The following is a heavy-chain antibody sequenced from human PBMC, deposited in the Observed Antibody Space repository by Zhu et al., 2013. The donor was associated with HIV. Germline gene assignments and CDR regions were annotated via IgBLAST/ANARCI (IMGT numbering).Heavy chain of an antibody. CDR2: INSASGGT. J-gene: IGHJ4*02. Sequence: QVQLVQSGAEVKMPGASVKVSCKASGYTFSDYYIHWLRQAPGQGPEWMGWINSASGGTNYAQKFQGRVTMTRDTSISTAYMELSRLRSDDTAVYYCASEYNWNYFDYVGPGNPGHRLL. CDR1: GYTFSDYY. V-gene: IGHV1-2*02. CDR3: ASEYNWNYFDY. D-gene: IGHD1-20*01.